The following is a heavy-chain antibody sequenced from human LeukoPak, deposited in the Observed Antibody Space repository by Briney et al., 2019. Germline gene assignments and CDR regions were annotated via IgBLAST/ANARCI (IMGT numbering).Heavy chain of an antibody. CDR1: GGSISSYY. CDR2: IYYSGST. V-gene: IGHV4-59*01. CDR3: ARENYYYGMDV. J-gene: IGHJ6*02. Sequence: PSETLSLTCTVSGGSISSYYWSWIRQPPGKGLKWIGYIYYSGSTNYNPSLKSRVTISVDTSKNQFSLKLSSVTAADTAVYYCARENYYYGMDVWGQGTTVTVSS.